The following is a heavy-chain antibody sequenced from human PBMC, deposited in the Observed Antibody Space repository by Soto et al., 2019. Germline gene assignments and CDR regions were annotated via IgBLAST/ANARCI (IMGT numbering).Heavy chain of an antibody. Sequence: QVQLVQSGAEVKKPGASVKVSCKASGYTFSSYGITWVRQAPGQGLEWRGWISTYNDNTKYAQKVKGRVTMTTDASTSTAYMELTSLRSDDTAIYSCARDPFHYDSSGYYSVYWGQGTLVTVSS. CDR2: ISTYNDNT. J-gene: IGHJ4*02. CDR1: GYTFSSYG. D-gene: IGHD3-22*01. V-gene: IGHV1-18*01. CDR3: ARDPFHYDSSGYYSVY.